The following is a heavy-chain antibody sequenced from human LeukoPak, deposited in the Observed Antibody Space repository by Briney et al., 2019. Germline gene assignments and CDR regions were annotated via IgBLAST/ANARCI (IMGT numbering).Heavy chain of an antibody. CDR1: GFAFAKSW. CDR3: ARDQNYQLRL. CDR2: IHNDGSGA. Sequence: GGSLRLSCAASGFAFAKSWMHWVRQAPGKGLVWVSRIHNDGSGATYADLVKGRFTISRDNARNTLFLQMNSLGAEDTATYYCARDQNYQLRLWGQGTLVTVSS. V-gene: IGHV3-74*03. D-gene: IGHD2-2*01. J-gene: IGHJ4*02.